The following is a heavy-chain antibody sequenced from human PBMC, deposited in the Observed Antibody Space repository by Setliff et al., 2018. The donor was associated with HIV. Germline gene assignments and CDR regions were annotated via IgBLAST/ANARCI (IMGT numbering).Heavy chain of an antibody. D-gene: IGHD6-19*01. V-gene: IGHV4-38-2*01. J-gene: IGHJ6*02. CDR3: ARRPAGAVAGGYGMDV. CDR2: ISHSGST. CDR1: NYSISSAYY. Sequence: SETLSLTCAVSNYSISSAYYWGWIRHPPGKGLEWIGIISHSGSTYYNPSLKSRVTISVDTSKNQFSLKLSSVTAADTAVYYCARRPAGAVAGGYGMDVWGQGTTVTVSS.